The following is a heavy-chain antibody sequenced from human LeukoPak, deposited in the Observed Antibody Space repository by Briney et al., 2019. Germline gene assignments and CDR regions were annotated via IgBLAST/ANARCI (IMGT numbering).Heavy chain of an antibody. CDR1: GGSISSYY. D-gene: IGHD6-6*01. J-gene: IGHJ4*02. V-gene: IGHV3-53*01. Sequence: ETLSLTCTVSGGSISSYYWSWVRQAPGRGLEWVSVIYSGGTTYYTDSVKGRFTISRDSSKNTLYLQMNSLRAEDTAVYYCARGFARGFDYWGQGTLVTVSS. CDR3: ARGFARGFDY. CDR2: IYSGGTT.